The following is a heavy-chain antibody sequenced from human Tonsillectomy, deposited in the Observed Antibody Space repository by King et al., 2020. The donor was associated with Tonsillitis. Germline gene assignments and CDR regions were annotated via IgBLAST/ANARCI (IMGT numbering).Heavy chain of an antibody. J-gene: IGHJ6*02. CDR1: GGSISSYY. V-gene: IGHV4-4*07. CDR2: IYTSGST. CDR3: ARDLYSRTWYGSYSYYGMDV. D-gene: IGHD6-13*01. Sequence: QLQESGPGLVKPSETLSLTCTVSGGSISSYYWSWIRQPAGKGLEWIGRIYTSGSTTYNPSLKSRVTMSVDTSKKQFFLKLSSVTAADTAVYYCARDLYSRTWYGSYSYYGMDVWGQGTTVTVSS.